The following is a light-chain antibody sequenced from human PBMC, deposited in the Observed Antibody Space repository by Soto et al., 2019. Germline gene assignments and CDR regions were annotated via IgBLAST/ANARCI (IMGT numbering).Light chain of an antibody. CDR1: SSDVGGYNY. J-gene: IGLJ1*01. Sequence: QSVLTQPASVSGSPGQSITISCTGTSSDVGGYNYVSWYQQHPGKAPKLMISDVSNRPSGVSNRFSGSKSGNTASLTISGLQIEDEADYSCTQYSTRTLYVFVTGTMLTVL. V-gene: IGLV2-14*01. CDR3: TQYSTRTLYV. CDR2: DVS.